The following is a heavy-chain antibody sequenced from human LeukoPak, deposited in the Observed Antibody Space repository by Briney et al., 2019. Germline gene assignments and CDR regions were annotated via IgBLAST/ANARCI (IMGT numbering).Heavy chain of an antibody. CDR2: IDNIGST. CDR3: ARPPGIAAAWFDP. Sequence: SETLSLTCTVSGYSISSGYNWAWIRQPPGKGLEWIGNIDNIGSTYYNPSLKSRVTISVDTSKDQLSLKLTSVTAADTAVYYCARPPGIAAAWFDPWGQGTLVTVSS. CDR1: GYSISSGYN. D-gene: IGHD6-13*01. V-gene: IGHV4-38-2*02. J-gene: IGHJ5*02.